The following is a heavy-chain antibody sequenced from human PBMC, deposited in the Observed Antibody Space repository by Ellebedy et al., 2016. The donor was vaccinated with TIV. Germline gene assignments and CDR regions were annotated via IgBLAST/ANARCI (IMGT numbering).Heavy chain of an antibody. CDR3: ARERGRYGSGRNYYYYYGMDV. V-gene: IGHV1-46*01. J-gene: IGHJ6*02. D-gene: IGHD3-10*01. CDR1: GYTFTSYY. Sequence: AASVKVSCKASGYTFTSYYIHWVRQAPGQGLEWMGIINPSGGSTRYAQKFQGRVTMTRETSTSTVYMELSSLRSEDTAVYYCARERGRYGSGRNYYYYYGMDVWGQGTTVTVSS. CDR2: INPSGGST.